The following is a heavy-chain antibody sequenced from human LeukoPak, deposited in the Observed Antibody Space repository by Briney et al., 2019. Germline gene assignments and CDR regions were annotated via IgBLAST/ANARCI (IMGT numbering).Heavy chain of an antibody. V-gene: IGHV3-30*17. Sequence: GRSLRLSCTASGFTLNRFAMHWVRQAPGKGLEWVALISYDGGKKWYADSVKGRFSISRDNSKNTLSLQMNSLRAEDTAVYYCVRNPDDPSYFYYMDVWGNGTTVTVSS. J-gene: IGHJ6*03. CDR2: ISYDGGKK. CDR1: GFTLNRFA. CDR3: VRNPDDPSYFYYMDV.